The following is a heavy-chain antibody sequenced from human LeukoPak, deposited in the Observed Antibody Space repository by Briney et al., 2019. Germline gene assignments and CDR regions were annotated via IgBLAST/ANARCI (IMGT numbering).Heavy chain of an antibody. V-gene: IGHV1-69*04. CDR3: ARGLQPHGE. D-gene: IGHD3-10*01. Sequence: GASVKVSCKASGGTFSSYAISWVRQAPGQGLEWMGRIIPILGIANYAQKFQGRVTITADKSTSTAYMELSSLRSEDTVVYYCARGLQPHGEWGQGTLVTVSS. CDR1: GGTFSSYA. CDR2: IIPILGIA. J-gene: IGHJ4*02.